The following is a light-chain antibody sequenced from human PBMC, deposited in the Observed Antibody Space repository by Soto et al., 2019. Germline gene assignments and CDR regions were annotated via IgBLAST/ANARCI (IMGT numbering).Light chain of an antibody. CDR2: NDN. CDR1: SSNIGSSS. J-gene: IGLJ2*01. V-gene: IGLV1-44*01. Sequence: QAVVTQPPSTSGTPGQRVTISCSGSSSNIGSSSVNWYQQLPGAAPKLLIYNDNKRPSGVPDRFSGSKSGTSASLAISGLQSEDEADYYCAAWDDSLKGVVFGGGTQLTVL. CDR3: AAWDDSLKGVV.